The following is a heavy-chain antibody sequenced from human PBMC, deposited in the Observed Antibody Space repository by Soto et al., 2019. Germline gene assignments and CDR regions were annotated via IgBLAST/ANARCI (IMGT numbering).Heavy chain of an antibody. V-gene: IGHV5-10-1*01. D-gene: IGHD6-13*01. CDR2: IDPSDSYT. J-gene: IGHJ6*02. CDR1: GYSFTSYW. CDR3: ARTAAAGKYYYGVDV. Sequence: GESLKISCKGSGYSFTSYWISWVRQMPGKGLEWMGWIDPSDSYTNYSPSFQGHFTISVDKSSSTAYLQWSSLKASDTAMYYCARTAAAGKYYYGVDVWGQGTTVTVSS.